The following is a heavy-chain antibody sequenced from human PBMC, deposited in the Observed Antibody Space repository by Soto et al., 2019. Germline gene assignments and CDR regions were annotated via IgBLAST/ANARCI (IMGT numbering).Heavy chain of an antibody. D-gene: IGHD3-3*01. CDR2: ISSNGAST. CDR3: ARTRKPTNSNIRLLEWLFQDIFDY. Sequence: EVQLLESGGGLVEPGGSLRLSCAASGFTFTDYAMTWVRQAPGKGLDWVSGISSNGASTYYADSVKGRFTISRDNSKNTVYLHMNSLRAEDTAVYYCARTRKPTNSNIRLLEWLFQDIFDYWGQGTSVTVSS. CDR1: GFTFTDYA. J-gene: IGHJ4*02. V-gene: IGHV3-23*01.